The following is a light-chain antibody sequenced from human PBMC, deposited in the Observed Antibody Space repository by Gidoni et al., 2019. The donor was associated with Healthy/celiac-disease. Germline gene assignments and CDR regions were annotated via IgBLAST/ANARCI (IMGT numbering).Light chain of an antibody. V-gene: IGKV1-5*01. J-gene: IGKJ1*01. CDR1: QSISSW. Sequence: DLQTTQPPSTPSASVGDKVTITCRASQSISSWLAWYQQKPGKAPKLLIYDASSLEGGVPSRFSGSGSGTAFTLPISSLQPDDFATYYCQQYNSYPWTFGQGTKVEIK. CDR3: QQYNSYPWT. CDR2: DAS.